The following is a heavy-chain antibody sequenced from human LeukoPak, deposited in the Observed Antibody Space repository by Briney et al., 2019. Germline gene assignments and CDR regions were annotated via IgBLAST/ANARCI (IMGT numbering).Heavy chain of an antibody. Sequence: SETLSLTCTVSGYSISSGYYWGWIRQPPGKGLDWIGSIYHSGSTHHNPSLTSRVTISVDPSKNQFSLKLSSVTAADPAVYYCARSMRELLWGQGTLVTVSS. J-gene: IGHJ4*02. D-gene: IGHD1-26*01. CDR1: GYSISSGYY. CDR3: ARSMRELL. CDR2: IYHSGST. V-gene: IGHV4-38-2*02.